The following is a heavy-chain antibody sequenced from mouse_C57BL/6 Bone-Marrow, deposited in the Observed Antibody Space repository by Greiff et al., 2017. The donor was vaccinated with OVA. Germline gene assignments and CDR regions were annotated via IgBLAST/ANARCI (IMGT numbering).Heavy chain of an antibody. CDR1: GYSITSGYY. Sequence: EVKLMESGPGLVKPSLSLSLTCSVTGYSITSGYYWNWIRQFPGNKLEWMGYISYDGSNNYNPSLKNRISITRDTSKNQFFLKLNSVTTEDTATYYCANGKPYAMDYWGQGTSVTVSS. CDR2: ISYDGSN. V-gene: IGHV3-6*01. J-gene: IGHJ4*01. D-gene: IGHD1-1*01. CDR3: ANGKPYAMDY.